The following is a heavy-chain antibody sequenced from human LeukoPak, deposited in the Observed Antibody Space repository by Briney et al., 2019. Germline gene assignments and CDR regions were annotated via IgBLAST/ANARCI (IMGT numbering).Heavy chain of an antibody. J-gene: IGHJ4*02. CDR2: INPSNGDT. V-gene: IGHV1-2*02. CDR3: ARVLQQLVRPSYFDY. Sequence: GASVKVSCKASGYTFSGYYIHWVRQAPGQGLEWMAWINPSNGDTNYPQKFQGRVTMTRDTSISTAYMELSRLRSDDTAVYYCARVLQQLVRPSYFDYWGQGTLVTVSS. D-gene: IGHD6-13*01. CDR1: GYTFSGYY.